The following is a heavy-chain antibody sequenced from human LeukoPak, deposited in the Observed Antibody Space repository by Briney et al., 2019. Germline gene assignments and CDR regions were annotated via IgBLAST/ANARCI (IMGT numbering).Heavy chain of an antibody. D-gene: IGHD3-9*01. Sequence: GESLKISCKGSGYRFTSHWIGWVRQMPGKGLEWMGIIYPGDSDTRYSPSFQGQVTISADKSISTAYLQWSSLKASDTAMYYRARSLADSPLFLTGETFDIWGQGTMVTVSS. J-gene: IGHJ3*02. CDR2: IYPGDSDT. CDR3: ARSLADSPLFLTGETFDI. V-gene: IGHV5-51*01. CDR1: GYRFTSHW.